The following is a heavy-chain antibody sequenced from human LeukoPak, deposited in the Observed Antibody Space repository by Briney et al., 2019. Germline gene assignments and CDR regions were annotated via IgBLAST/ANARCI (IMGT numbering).Heavy chain of an antibody. CDR3: ARRYDSSGYYGLPAFDI. J-gene: IGHJ3*02. CDR2: IYPGDSDT. Sequence: GESLKISCKGSGYSFTSYWIGWVRQMPGKGLEWMGIIYPGDSDTRYSPSFQGQVTISADKSISTAYLQWSSLKASDTAIYYCARRYDSSGYYGLPAFDIWGQGTMVTVSS. V-gene: IGHV5-51*01. D-gene: IGHD3-22*01. CDR1: GYSFTSYW.